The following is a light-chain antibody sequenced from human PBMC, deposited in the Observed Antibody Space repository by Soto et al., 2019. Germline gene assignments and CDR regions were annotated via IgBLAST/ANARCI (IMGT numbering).Light chain of an antibody. Sequence: QSVLTQPPSVSGAPGQRVTISCTGSTSNIGAYDVHWYQQLPKRAPKLLIYGNNKRPSGVPDRFSASKSGTSASLAITGLQAEDEADYYCQSYDSSLSALFGAGTKLTVL. CDR3: QSYDSSLSAL. V-gene: IGLV1-40*01. CDR1: TSNIGAYD. CDR2: GNN. J-gene: IGLJ2*01.